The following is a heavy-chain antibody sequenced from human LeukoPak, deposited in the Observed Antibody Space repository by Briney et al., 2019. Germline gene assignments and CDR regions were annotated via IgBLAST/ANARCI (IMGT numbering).Heavy chain of an antibody. J-gene: IGHJ1*01. CDR2: IIPIFGTA. Sequence: SVKVSCKASGGTFSSYAISWVRQAPGQGLEWMGGIIPIFGTANYAQKFQGRVTITADESTSPAYMELSSLRSEDTAVYYCARDRIAAESAEYFQHWGQGTLVTVSS. V-gene: IGHV1-69*13. D-gene: IGHD6-13*01. CDR3: ARDRIAAESAEYFQH. CDR1: GGTFSSYA.